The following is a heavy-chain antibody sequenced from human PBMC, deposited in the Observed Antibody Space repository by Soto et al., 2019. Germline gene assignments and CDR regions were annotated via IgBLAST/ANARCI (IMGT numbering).Heavy chain of an antibody. D-gene: IGHD3-16*01. J-gene: IGHJ4*02. Sequence: QLLESGGGLVQPGGSLRLSCAASGFSFSNYGLTWVRQAPGKGLEWVSGMSGSTGTTDYADSVKGRFTISRDNLKNTLYVQMNSLRGEDTAVYYCAIGTFGRGWESWGQGTLVAVSS. CDR2: MSGSTGTT. CDR3: AIGTFGRGWES. V-gene: IGHV3-23*01. CDR1: GFSFSNYG.